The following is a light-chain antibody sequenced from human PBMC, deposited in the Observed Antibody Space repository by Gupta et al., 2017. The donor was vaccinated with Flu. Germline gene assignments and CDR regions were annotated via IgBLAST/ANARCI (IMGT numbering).Light chain of an antibody. CDR3: MISYNNGVV. CDR2: YKSESSK. J-gene: IGLJ2*01. CDR1: SGINVGPDG. V-gene: IGLV5-45*02. Sequence: QAVLTQPSSLSASPGASVSLTCTLRSGINVGPDGMYWYQQRPGSPPQFLLRYKSESSKSQDSSRFFGSTDASANAGILVISGVRPEDEADYFCMISYNNGVVFGGGTRLTV.